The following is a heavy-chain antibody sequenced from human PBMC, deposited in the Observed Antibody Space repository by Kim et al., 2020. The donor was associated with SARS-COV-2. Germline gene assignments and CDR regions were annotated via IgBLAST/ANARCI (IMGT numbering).Heavy chain of an antibody. CDR3: ARGTTGLDY. CDR1: GYTFTSYS. CDR2: INPSDGST. Sequence: ASVKVSCKASGYTFTSYSMHWVRQAPGQGLEWMGVINPSDGSTSYAQKFQGRVTMTRDTSTGTVYMELSSLRSEDTAVYYCARGTTGLDYLGQGTLVTVSS. V-gene: IGHV1-46*01. J-gene: IGHJ4*02. D-gene: IGHD1-7*01.